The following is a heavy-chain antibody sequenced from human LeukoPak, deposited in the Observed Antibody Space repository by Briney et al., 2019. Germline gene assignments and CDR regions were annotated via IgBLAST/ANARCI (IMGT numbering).Heavy chain of an antibody. CDR3: TAEETVVTPFDY. Sequence: GGSLRLSCAASGFTFSNAWMSWVRLAPGKGLEWVGCIKSKTDGWTTDYAAPVKCRSTISRDDSKHTLYLQMNSLKTEDTAVYYCTAEETVVTPFDYWGQGTLVTVSS. CDR1: GFTFSNAW. V-gene: IGHV3-15*01. J-gene: IGHJ4*02. D-gene: IGHD2-21*02. CDR2: IKSKTDGWTT.